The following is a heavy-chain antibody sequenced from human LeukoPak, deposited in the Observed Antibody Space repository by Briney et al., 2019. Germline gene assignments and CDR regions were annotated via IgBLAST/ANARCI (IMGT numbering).Heavy chain of an antibody. V-gene: IGHV4-61*01. CDR2: IYYSGST. CDR3: ARMIGYSSSWLDY. D-gene: IGHD6-13*01. J-gene: IGHJ4*02. CDR1: GVSINTGSHY. Sequence: SETLSLTCSVSGVSINTGSHYWSWIRQPPGKGLEWIGYIYYSGSTNYNPSLKSRVTISVDTSKNQFSLKLSSVTAADTAVYYCARMIGYSSSWLDYWGQGTLVTVSS.